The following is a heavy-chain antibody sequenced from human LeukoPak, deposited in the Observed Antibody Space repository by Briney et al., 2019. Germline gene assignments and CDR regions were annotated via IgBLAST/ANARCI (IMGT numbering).Heavy chain of an antibody. CDR1: GFTFGSHG. CDR2: IWYDGSRT. CDR3: AKDLSYGSLWFDP. D-gene: IGHD3-10*01. J-gene: IGHJ5*02. Sequence: GGSLRLSCAASGFTFGSHGIEWVRHAPGKGRGWGALIWYDGSRTNYVDSVMGRFTISRDSSKNTLYLQMDNLRVEDTAVYFCAKDLSYGSLWFDPWGQGTLVTVSS. V-gene: IGHV3-33*06.